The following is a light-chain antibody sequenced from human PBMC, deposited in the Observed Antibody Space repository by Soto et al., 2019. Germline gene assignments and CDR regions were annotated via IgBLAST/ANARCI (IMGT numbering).Light chain of an antibody. CDR3: SSYAGSSNV. Sequence: QSVLTQPPSAYGSPGESVAISYTGTSSDVGGYNYVSWYQQHPGKAPKLMIYEVNKRPSGVPDRFSGSKSGNTASLTVSGLQAEDEADYYCSSYAGSSNVFGTGTKVTVL. CDR1: SSDVGGYNY. J-gene: IGLJ1*01. CDR2: EVN. V-gene: IGLV2-8*01.